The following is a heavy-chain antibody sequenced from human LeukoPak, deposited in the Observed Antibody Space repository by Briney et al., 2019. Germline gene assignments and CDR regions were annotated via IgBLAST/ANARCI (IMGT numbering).Heavy chain of an antibody. CDR3: AKDLSGRKGSFDH. CDR1: GFTLSSYG. CDR2: ISYDRSNI. Sequence: GGSLRLSCAASGFTLSSYGMHWVRQAPGKGLEWVAVISYDRSNIYYGDSVKGRFTISRDNSKNTLNLQMNSLRVEDTAVYYCAKDLSGRKGSFDHWGQGTLVTVSS. V-gene: IGHV3-30*18. J-gene: IGHJ4*02. D-gene: IGHD3-10*01.